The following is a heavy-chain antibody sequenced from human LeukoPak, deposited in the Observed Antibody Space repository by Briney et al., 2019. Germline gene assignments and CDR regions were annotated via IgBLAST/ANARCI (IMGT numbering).Heavy chain of an antibody. J-gene: IGHJ4*02. D-gene: IGHD6-19*01. V-gene: IGHV4-59*05. CDR3: ARQSRIAVAGTAY. Sequence: PSETLSLTCTVSGGSISSYYWSWIRQPPGKGLEWIGSIYYSGSTYYNPSLKSRVTISVDTSKNQFSLKLSSVTAANTAVYYCARQSRIAVAGTAYWGQGTLVTVSS. CDR2: IYYSGST. CDR1: GGSISSYY.